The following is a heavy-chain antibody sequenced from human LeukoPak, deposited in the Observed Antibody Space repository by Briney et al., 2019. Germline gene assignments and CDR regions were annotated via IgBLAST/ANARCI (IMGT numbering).Heavy chain of an antibody. D-gene: IGHD3-10*01. CDR3: ARDRGELDAFDI. Sequence: NPGGSLRLSCAASGFTFSSYSMNWVRQAPGKGLEWVSSISSSSSYIYYADSVKGRFTISRDNAKNSLYLQMNSLRAEDTAVYYCARDRGELDAFDIWGQGTMVTVSS. V-gene: IGHV3-21*01. CDR1: GFTFSSYS. CDR2: ISSSSSYI. J-gene: IGHJ3*02.